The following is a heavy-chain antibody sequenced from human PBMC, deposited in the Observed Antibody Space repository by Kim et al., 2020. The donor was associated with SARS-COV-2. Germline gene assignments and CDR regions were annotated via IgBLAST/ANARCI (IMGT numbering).Heavy chain of an antibody. CDR3: AKDAYCSSTSCYDLVYY. CDR1: GFTFDDYA. Sequence: GGSLRLSCAASGFTFDDYAMHWVRQAPGKGLEWVSGISWNSGSIGYADSVKGRFTISRDNAKNSLYLQMNSLRAEDTALYYCAKDAYCSSTSCYDLVYY. D-gene: IGHD2-2*01. J-gene: IGHJ6*01. V-gene: IGHV3-9*01. CDR2: ISWNSGSI.